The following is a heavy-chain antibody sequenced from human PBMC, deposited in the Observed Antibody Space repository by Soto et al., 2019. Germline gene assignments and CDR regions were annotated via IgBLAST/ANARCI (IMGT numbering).Heavy chain of an antibody. V-gene: IGHV1-69*12. CDR3: ARGNHRWLQLWYFDL. CDR2: IIPIFGTA. D-gene: IGHD5-12*01. Sequence: QVQLVQSGAEVKKPGSSVTVSCKASGGTFSSYTISWVRQAPGQGLEWMGGIIPIFGTANYAQKFQGRVTITADESTSTAYMELGSLRSEDTAGYSCARGNHRWLQLWYFDLWGRGTLVTVSS. CDR1: GGTFSSYT. J-gene: IGHJ2*01.